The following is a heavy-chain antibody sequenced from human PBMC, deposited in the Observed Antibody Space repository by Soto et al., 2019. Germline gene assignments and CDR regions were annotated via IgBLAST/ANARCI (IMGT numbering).Heavy chain of an antibody. CDR3: ARDGQWLPRDGLRSSYYFDY. J-gene: IGHJ4*02. V-gene: IGHV3-33*01. D-gene: IGHD6-19*01. CDR1: GFNFSSYV. Sequence: GGSLRLSCAASGFNFSSYVMHWVRQATGKGLELVAVIWYDGGNKYYADSVKGRFTISRDNSKNTLYLQMNSLRAEDTAVYYCARDGQWLPRDGLRSSYYFDYWGQGTLVTVSS. CDR2: IWYDGGNK.